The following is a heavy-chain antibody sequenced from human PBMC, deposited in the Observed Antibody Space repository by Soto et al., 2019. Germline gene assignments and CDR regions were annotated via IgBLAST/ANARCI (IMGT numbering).Heavy chain of an antibody. D-gene: IGHD4-17*01. CDR1: GYIFTSYD. J-gene: IGHJ6*04. CDR2: ISGYNGNT. V-gene: IGHV1-18*01. CDR3: AIFGPPPSSSYGGDA. Sequence: ASVKVSCKASGYIFTSYDITWVRQAPGQGLEWMGWISGYNGNTNYAQKLQDRVTMTTDTSTSTVYMGVRSLRSDDRAVYYCAIFGPPPSSSYGGDAWGKGPAAPVPP.